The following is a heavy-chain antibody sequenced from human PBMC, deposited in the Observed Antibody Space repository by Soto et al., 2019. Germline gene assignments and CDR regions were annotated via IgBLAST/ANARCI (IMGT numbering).Heavy chain of an antibody. CDR1: GFTFSAYG. Sequence: QVQLVESGGGVVQPGRSLRLSCTPSGFTFSAYGMHWVRQAPGKGLEWVAVIPNDASYKYEADSVKGRFTISRDNSKNTLYLQMDSLRVEDTAVYYCVRDDIGDPNGFDIWGQGTMVTVSS. CDR3: VRDDIGDPNGFDI. V-gene: IGHV3-33*01. D-gene: IGHD2-15*01. J-gene: IGHJ3*02. CDR2: IPNDASYK.